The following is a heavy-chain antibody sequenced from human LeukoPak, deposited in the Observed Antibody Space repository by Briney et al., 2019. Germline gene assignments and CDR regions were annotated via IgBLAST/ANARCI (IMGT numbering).Heavy chain of an antibody. D-gene: IGHD3-22*01. J-gene: IGHJ5*02. CDR2: ISAYNGNT. CDR3: ARDTYYYDRSGYSGWFDP. Sequence: GASVKVSCKASGYTFTIYGISWVRQAPGQGLEWMGWISAYNGNTNYAQKLQGRVTMTTDTSTSTAYMELRSLRSDDTAVYYCARDTYYYDRSGYSGWFDPWGQGTLVTVSS. V-gene: IGHV1-18*01. CDR1: GYTFTIYG.